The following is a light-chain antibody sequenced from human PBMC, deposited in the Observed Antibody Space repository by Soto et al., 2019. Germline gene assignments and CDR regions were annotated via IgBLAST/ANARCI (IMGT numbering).Light chain of an antibody. V-gene: IGKV3-20*01. CDR2: RAV. CDR3: QQYGTTPST. Sequence: EIVLTQSPGTLSLSPGERATLSCRASQSVRNDHVAWYQQKTGQAPRLLISRAVTRAIGIPDRFSGSGSGTGFTLTISSLEPEDFALYYCQQYGTTPSTFGQGTKV. J-gene: IGKJ1*01. CDR1: QSVRNDH.